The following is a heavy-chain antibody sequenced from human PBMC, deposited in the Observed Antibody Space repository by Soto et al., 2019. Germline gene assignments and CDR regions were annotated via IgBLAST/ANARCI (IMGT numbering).Heavy chain of an antibody. D-gene: IGHD1-1*01. J-gene: IGHJ5*02. CDR3: AREERQNWFDP. CDR2: INHSGST. CDR1: GGSFSGYY. V-gene: IGHV4-34*01. Sequence: PSETLSLTCAVYGGSFSGYYWSWIRQPPGKGLEWIGEINHSGSTNYNPSLKSRVTISVDTSKNQFSLKLSSVTAADTAVYYCAREERQNWFDPWGQGTLVTVSS.